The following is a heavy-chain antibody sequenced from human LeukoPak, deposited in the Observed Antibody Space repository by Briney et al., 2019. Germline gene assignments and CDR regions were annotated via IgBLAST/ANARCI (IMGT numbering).Heavy chain of an antibody. V-gene: IGHV4-59*01. CDR1: GGSISSYY. D-gene: IGHD6-19*01. CDR3: ARDTHSSGWYYFDY. CDR2: IYYSGST. J-gene: IGHJ4*02. Sequence: SETLSLTCTVSGGSISSYYWSWLRQPPGKGLEWIGYIYYSGSTNYNPSLKSRVTISVDTSKNQFSLRLSSVTAADTAVYYCARDTHSSGWYYFDYWGQGTLVTVSS.